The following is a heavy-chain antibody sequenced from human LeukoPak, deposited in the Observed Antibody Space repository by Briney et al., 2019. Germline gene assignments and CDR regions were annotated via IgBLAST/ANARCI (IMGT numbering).Heavy chain of an antibody. V-gene: IGHV3-23*01. CDR3: AKVGGSPVAGILNYFDY. J-gene: IGHJ4*02. D-gene: IGHD6-19*01. Sequence: PGGSLRLSCAASGFTFSSYAMSWVRQAPGKGLEWVSAISGSGGSTYYADSVKGRFTISRDNSKNTLYLQMNSLRAEDTAVYYCAKVGGSPVAGILNYFDYWGQGTLVTVSS. CDR2: ISGSGGST. CDR1: GFTFSSYA.